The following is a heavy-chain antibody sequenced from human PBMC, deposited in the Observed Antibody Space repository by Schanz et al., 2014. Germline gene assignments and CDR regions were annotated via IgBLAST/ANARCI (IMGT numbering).Heavy chain of an antibody. J-gene: IGHJ4*02. CDR2: ISDDGSNH. CDR1: GFTFISYG. CDR3: AMGGYQLHH. D-gene: IGHD1-7*01. V-gene: IGHV3-33*05. Sequence: QAQLVESGGGVVQPGRSLRLSCVASGFTFISYGMHWVRQAPGKGLEWVAVISDDGSNHYYPDSVKGRFTISRDNAENTLYLQMNSLRVEDTAVYYCAMGGYQLHHWGQGTLVTVSS.